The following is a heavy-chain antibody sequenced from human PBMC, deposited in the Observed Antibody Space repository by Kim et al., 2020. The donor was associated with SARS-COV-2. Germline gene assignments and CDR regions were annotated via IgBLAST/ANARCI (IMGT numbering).Heavy chain of an antibody. D-gene: IGHD5-12*01. Sequence: TSYATKLQGRVTMTTDTSTSTAYMELRSLRSDDTAVYYCAGEWQGLGAFDIWGQGTMVTVSS. J-gene: IGHJ3*02. CDR3: AGEWQGLGAFDI. V-gene: IGHV1-18*01. CDR2: T.